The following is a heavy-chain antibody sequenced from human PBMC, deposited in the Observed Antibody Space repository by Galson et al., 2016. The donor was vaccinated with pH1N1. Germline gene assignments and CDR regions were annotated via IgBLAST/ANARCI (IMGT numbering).Heavy chain of an antibody. D-gene: IGHD6-19*01. V-gene: IGHV1-8*01. CDR1: GYTLTNYD. Sequence: SVKVSCQVSGYTLTNYDINWVRQAAGQGLEWMGWMNPNSGKSNSAQKFKGRVTMTRDTSISTVYMELSSLRSEDTAVYYCARGLSYNSGWVEDWGQGTLVTVSS. J-gene: IGHJ4*02. CDR3: ARGLSYNSGWVED. CDR2: MNPNSGKS.